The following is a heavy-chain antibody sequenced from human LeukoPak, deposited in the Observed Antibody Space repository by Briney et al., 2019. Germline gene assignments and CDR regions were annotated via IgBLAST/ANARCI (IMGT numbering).Heavy chain of an antibody. CDR1: GYAFTTYD. CDR2: MNPNSGNT. CDR3: ARNVASTGYFDY. Sequence: GSVKVSCKASGYAFTTYDINWVGQATGQGLEWLGWMNPNSGNTGYAQKLQGRVTMTRDTYISTAYMELSSMRSEDTAVYYCARNVASTGYFDYWGQGTLVTASS. V-gene: IGHV1-8*01. D-gene: IGHD2-21*01. J-gene: IGHJ4*02.